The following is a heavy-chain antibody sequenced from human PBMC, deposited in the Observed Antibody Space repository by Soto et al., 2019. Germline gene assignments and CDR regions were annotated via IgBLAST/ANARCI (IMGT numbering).Heavy chain of an antibody. Sequence: PSETLSLTCTISGGSIGSYYWNWIRQPPGKGLEWIGYIYYSGSTSYNPSLKGRVTISVDTSKNQFSLKLSSVTAADTAVYYCARTYYDILTGYPDYFDYWGQGTLVTVSS. V-gene: IGHV4-59*08. CDR2: IYYSGST. J-gene: IGHJ4*02. CDR1: GGSIGSYY. D-gene: IGHD3-9*01. CDR3: ARTYYDILTGYPDYFDY.